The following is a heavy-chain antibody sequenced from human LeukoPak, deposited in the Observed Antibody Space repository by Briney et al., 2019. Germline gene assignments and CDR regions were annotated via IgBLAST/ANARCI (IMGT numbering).Heavy chain of an antibody. D-gene: IGHD3-3*01. CDR2: INHSGST. J-gene: IGHJ4*02. CDR1: GGSFSGYY. V-gene: IGHV4-34*01. Sequence: SETLSLTCAVYGGSFSGYYWSWIRQPPGKGLEWIGEINHSGSTNYNPSLKSRVTISVDTSKNQFSLKLSSVTAADTAVYYCARHYDFWSGYLDYWGQGTLVTVSS. CDR3: ARHYDFWSGYLDY.